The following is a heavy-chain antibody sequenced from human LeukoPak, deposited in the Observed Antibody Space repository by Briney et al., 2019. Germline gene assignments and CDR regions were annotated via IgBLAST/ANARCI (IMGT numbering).Heavy chain of an antibody. CDR1: GGSFSLYS. D-gene: IGHD3-16*02. Sequence: SETLSLTCAVYGGSFSLYSWSWIRQPPGKGLEWIGEINHSGSTNYNPSLKSRVTISVDTSKNQFSLKLSSVTAADTAVYYCARGSRDDYVWGSYRREYYFDYWGQGTLVTVSS. V-gene: IGHV4-34*01. J-gene: IGHJ4*02. CDR2: INHSGST. CDR3: ARGSRDDYVWGSYRREYYFDY.